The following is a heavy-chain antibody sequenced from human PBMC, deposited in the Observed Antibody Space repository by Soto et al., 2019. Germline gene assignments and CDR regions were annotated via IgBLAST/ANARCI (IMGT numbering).Heavy chain of an antibody. CDR3: ARLQQKTARYYYSGMEV. CDR1: GDSFTRSW. CDR2: IDPSDSYT. V-gene: IGHV5-10-1*01. J-gene: IGHJ6*04. D-gene: IGHD4-4*01. Sequence: LKISGEVSGDSFTRSWSCWVRQMPGKGLEWMGRIDPSDSYTNYSPSFQGHVTISADKSISTAYLQWSSLKASDTAMYYCARLQQKTARYYYSGMEVWVKGTTVTVSS.